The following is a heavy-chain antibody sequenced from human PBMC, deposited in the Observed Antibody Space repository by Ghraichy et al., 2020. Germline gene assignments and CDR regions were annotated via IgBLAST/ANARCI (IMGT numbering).Heavy chain of an antibody. J-gene: IGHJ6*02. V-gene: IGHV2-26*02. CDR3: ARHIAISASYYYYGMDV. CDR1: GFSLSNSKMG. CDR2: IFSDDEK. Sequence: SGPTLVKPTETLTLTCSVSGFSLSNSKMGVSWIRQPPGKALEWLAHIFSDDEKSYSTSLQSRLTISRDTPKSQVVLNMTDMEAADTSTYYCARHIAISASYYYYGMDVWGQGTTVTVSS.